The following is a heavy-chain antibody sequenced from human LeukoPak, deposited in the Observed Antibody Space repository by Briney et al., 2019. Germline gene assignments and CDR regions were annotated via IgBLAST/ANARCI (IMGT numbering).Heavy chain of an antibody. V-gene: IGHV3-74*01. Sequence: PGGSLRLSCAASGFTFSTYWMRWVRQVPGKGLVWVSSISSDGSSTHYADSVKGRFTISRDNVKNTLYLQVNSLRAEDTAVYYCARVHHNAFDIWGQGTMVTVSS. CDR2: ISSDGSST. CDR1: GFTFSTYW. CDR3: ARVHHNAFDI. J-gene: IGHJ3*02.